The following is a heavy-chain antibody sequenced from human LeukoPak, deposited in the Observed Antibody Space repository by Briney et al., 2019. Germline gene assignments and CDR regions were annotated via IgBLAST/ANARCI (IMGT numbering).Heavy chain of an antibody. CDR2: INPNRGET. CDR1: GYTFTAYL. Sequence: ASVKVSCEASGYTFTAYLLHWVRQAPGQGLEWMGWINPNRGETDYAQNFQGRVTMTRDTSINTAYMDLNRLRPDDTAVYYCVRSGGNYYAASCWGQGTLVTVSS. D-gene: IGHD1-26*01. J-gene: IGHJ4*02. CDR3: VRSGGNYYAASC. V-gene: IGHV1-2*02.